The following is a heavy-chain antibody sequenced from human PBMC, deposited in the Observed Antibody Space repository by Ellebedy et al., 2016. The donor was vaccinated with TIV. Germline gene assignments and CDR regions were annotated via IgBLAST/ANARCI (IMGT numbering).Heavy chain of an antibody. V-gene: IGHV3-15*01. J-gene: IGHJ3*01. CDR2: IKSKTDVEIT. CDR1: GFTFSNPW. Sequence: PGGSLRLSCIGSGFTFSNPWMNWVRQAPGKGLEWVGRIKSKTDVEITDFAAPVKGRFTISRDDSKNTLYLQMNSLKTEDTAVYYCTTLNTRNAFDFWGQGTMVTVSS. CDR3: TTLNTRNAFDF.